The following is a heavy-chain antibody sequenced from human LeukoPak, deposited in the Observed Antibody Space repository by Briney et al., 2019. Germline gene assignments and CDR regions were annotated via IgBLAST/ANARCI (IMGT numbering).Heavy chain of an antibody. CDR3: AKVRGRGYNLYYYDMDV. J-gene: IGHJ6*02. D-gene: IGHD5-24*01. CDR2: IKQDGSEK. Sequence: GGSLRLSCAASGFTFSTYWMNWVRQAPGKGLEWVANIKQDGSEKYYVDSVKGRFTITRDNAENSLYLQMNSLRAEDTAVYYCAKVRGRGYNLYYYDMDVWGQGTAVTVSS. V-gene: IGHV3-7*04. CDR1: GFTFSTYW.